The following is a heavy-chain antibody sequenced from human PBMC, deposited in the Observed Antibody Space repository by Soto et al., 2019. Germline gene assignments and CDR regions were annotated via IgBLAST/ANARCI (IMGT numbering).Heavy chain of an antibody. CDR1: GASITFGGYS. D-gene: IGHD1-26*01. J-gene: IGHJ4*02. CDR2: INHLETT. Sequence: SETLSLTCNASGASITFGGYSWSWIRQTPGKGLEWIGYINHLETTFYNPSFESRLTLSIDRAKNQFSLKLHSMSAADRAVYFCARGGGSDSFDYWGQLILVTVSS. CDR3: ARGGGSDSFDY. V-gene: IGHV4-30-2*01.